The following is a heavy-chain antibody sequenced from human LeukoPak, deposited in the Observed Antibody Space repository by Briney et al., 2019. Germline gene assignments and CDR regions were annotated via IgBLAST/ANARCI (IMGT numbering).Heavy chain of an antibody. J-gene: IGHJ6*03. CDR3: ARLFKPYCYYYCMDV. Sequence: SETLSLTCTVSGGSFNSSSYYWGWIRQPPGKGLEWIGTIDYSGSTYYNSSLMGRLTLSLDTSQNQFSLQLTSVTAADTAVYYCARLFKPYCYYYCMDVWGIGATVTVSS. CDR1: GGSFNSSSYY. CDR2: IDYSGST. D-gene: IGHD2-8*02. V-gene: IGHV4-39*07.